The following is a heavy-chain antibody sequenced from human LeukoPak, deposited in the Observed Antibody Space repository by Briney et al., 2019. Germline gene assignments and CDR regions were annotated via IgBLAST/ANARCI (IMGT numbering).Heavy chain of an antibody. CDR1: GFTFSSYA. CDR3: ARAPGEWARGVCWFDP. J-gene: IGHJ5*02. D-gene: IGHD3-16*01. Sequence: PGGSLRLSCAASGFTFSSYAMHWVRQAPGKGLEWVAVISYDGSNKYYADSVKGRFTISRDNSKNTLYLQMNSLRAEDTAVYYCARAPGEWARGVCWFDPWGQRTLVTVSS. CDR2: ISYDGSNK. V-gene: IGHV3-30-3*01.